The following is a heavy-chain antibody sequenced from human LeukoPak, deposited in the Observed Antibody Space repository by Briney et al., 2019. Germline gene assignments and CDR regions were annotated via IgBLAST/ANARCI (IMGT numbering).Heavy chain of an antibody. CDR2: ISSGSSTI. D-gene: IGHD3-10*02. J-gene: IGHJ6*04. V-gene: IGHV3-48*04. CDR3: AELGITMIGGV. CDR1: GFTFSDYN. Sequence: PGGSLRLSCAASGFTFSDYNMNWVRQAPGKGLQWVSYISSGSSTIYYADSVKGRFTISRDNAKNSLYLQMNSLRAEDTAVYYCAELGITMIGGVWGKGTTVTISS.